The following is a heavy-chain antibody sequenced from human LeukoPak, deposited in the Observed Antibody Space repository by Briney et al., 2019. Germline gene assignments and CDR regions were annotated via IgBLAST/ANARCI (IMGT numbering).Heavy chain of an antibody. V-gene: IGHV4-59*01. J-gene: IGHJ5*02. CDR3: ARDLGATMVRGVIINYNWFDP. CDR2: IYYSGST. D-gene: IGHD3-10*01. CDR1: GGSISSYY. Sequence: PSETLSLTCTVSGGSISSYYWSWIRQPPGKGLEWIGYIYYSGSTNYNPSLKSRVTISVDTSKNQFSLKLSSVTAADTAVYYCARDLGATMVRGVIINYNWFDPWGQGTLVTVSS.